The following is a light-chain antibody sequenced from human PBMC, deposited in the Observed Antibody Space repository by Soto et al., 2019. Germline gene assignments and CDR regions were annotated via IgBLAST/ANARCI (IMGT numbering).Light chain of an antibody. J-gene: IGLJ1*01. CDR2: EVN. Sequence: QSVLTQPASVSGSPGQSITISCTGTSSDVGDYNYVSWYQHHPGKAPKLIIYEVNNRPSGVSNRFSGSKSGSTASLTISGLQAEDEADYYCSSYTSISTYVFGTGTQLTV. CDR3: SSYTSISTYV. CDR1: SSDVGDYNY. V-gene: IGLV2-14*01.